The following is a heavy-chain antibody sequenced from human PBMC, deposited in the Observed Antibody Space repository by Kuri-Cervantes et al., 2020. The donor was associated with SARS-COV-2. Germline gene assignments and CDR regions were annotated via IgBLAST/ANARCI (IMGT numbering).Heavy chain of an antibody. D-gene: IGHD3-3*01. J-gene: IGHJ4*02. CDR3: AKGGDFWSGFTYFDS. CDR1: GFTFRSSG. CDR2: LSNDGAHE. V-gene: IGHV3-30*18. Sequence: GGSLRLSCAASGFTFRSSGMHWVRQAPGKGLEWVALLSNDGAHEYYADSVKGRFTISRDNFKNTLFLQMNSLRSEDTAMYYCAKGGDFWSGFTYFDSCGPGPWSPSPQ.